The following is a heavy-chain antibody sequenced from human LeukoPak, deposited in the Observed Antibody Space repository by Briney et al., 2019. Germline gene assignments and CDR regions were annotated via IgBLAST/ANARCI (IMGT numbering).Heavy chain of an antibody. CDR3: AREGGPCSGGSCYLDY. CDR1: GYTFTGYY. J-gene: IGHJ4*02. V-gene: IGHV1-2*02. D-gene: IGHD2-15*01. Sequence: ASAKVSCKASGYTFTGYYMHWVRQAPGQGLEWMGWINPNSGGTNYAQKFQGRVTMTRDTSISTACMELSRLRSDDTAVYYCAREGGPCSGGSCYLDYWGQGTLVTVSS. CDR2: INPNSGGT.